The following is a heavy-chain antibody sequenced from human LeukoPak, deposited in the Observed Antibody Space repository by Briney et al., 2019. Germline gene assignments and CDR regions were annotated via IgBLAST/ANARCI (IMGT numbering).Heavy chain of an antibody. CDR3: AGLGYSYGSYFDY. Sequence: PSETLSLTCTVAGASISSYYWSWIRQPPGKGLEWLGYIYYSGSTNYNPSLKSRVTISVDTSKNQFSLKLSSVTAADTAVYYCAGLGYSYGSYFDYWGQGTLVTVSS. CDR2: IYYSGST. J-gene: IGHJ4*02. D-gene: IGHD5-18*01. V-gene: IGHV4-59*01. CDR1: GASISSYY.